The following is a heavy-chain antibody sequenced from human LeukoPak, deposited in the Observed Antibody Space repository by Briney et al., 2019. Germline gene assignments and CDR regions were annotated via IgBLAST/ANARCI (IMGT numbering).Heavy chain of an antibody. CDR1: GGSISSYY. CDR3: ARRTYFYDSSGYYFDY. Sequence: PSETLSLTCTVSGGSISSYYWSWIRQPPGKGLECIGYIYYSGGTNYNPSLKSRVTISVDTSKNQFSLKLSSVTAADTAVYYCARRTYFYDSSGYYFDYWGQGTLVTVSS. J-gene: IGHJ4*02. CDR2: IYYSGGT. D-gene: IGHD3-22*01. V-gene: IGHV4-59*01.